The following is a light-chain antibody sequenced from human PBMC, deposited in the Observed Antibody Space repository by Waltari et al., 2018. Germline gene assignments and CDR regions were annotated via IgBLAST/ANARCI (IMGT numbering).Light chain of an antibody. Sequence: EIVLKQSPGTLSLPPGERATLSCRASQRGRRTLAWYQQKPGQAPRLLIFGASNRAPCIPDRFSGSGSWTDFSLIITRLEPEDSAMYYCQHYVRLPATFGQGTKVEIK. J-gene: IGKJ1*01. CDR3: QHYVRLPAT. CDR1: QRGRRT. CDR2: GAS. V-gene: IGKV3-20*01.